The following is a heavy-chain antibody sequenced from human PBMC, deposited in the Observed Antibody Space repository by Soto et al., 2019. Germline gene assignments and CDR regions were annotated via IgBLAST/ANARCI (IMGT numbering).Heavy chain of an antibody. CDR3: ARNQVYGDYYFDY. V-gene: IGHV3-21*01. D-gene: IGHD2-21*01. CDR1: GFTFSSYS. CDR2: ISSSSSYI. Sequence: GGSLRLSCAASGFTFSSYSMNWVRQAPGKGLEWVSSISSSSSYIYYADSVKGRFTISRDNAKNSLYLQMNSLRAEDTAVYYCARNQVYGDYYFDYWGQGTLVTVSS. J-gene: IGHJ4*02.